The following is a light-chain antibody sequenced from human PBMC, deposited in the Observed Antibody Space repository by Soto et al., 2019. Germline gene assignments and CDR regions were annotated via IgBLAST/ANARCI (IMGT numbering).Light chain of an antibody. V-gene: IGKV1-33*01. CDR2: DAS. CDR3: QPYDNVLFTST. CDR1: QDINKY. Sequence: DIQMTQSPSSLSASVGDRVTITCQASQDINKYLNWYQQKPGKAPKVLIYDASNSETGVPSRFSGSGSGTDFTFTISSLQPEDFATYYCQPYDNVLFTSTFGQGTKVEMK. J-gene: IGKJ2*01.